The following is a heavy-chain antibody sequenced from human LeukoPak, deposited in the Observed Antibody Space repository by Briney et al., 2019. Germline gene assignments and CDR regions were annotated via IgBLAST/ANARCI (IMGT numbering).Heavy chain of an antibody. CDR2: ISYDGANE. Sequence: PGGSLRLSCAASGFSFHYYAMHWVRQAPGKGLEWVAVISYDGANEYYADSVKGRLTISRDNSKNTLYMEMSSLRPEDTAVYYCARPIDNGSGSYYFPYWGQGTLVTVSP. CDR3: ARPIDNGSGSYYFPY. J-gene: IGHJ4*02. CDR1: GFSFHYYA. V-gene: IGHV3-30-3*01. D-gene: IGHD3-10*01.